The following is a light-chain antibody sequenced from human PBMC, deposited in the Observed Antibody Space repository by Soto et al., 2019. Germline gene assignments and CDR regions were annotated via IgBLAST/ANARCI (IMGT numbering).Light chain of an antibody. J-gene: IGKJ2*01. Sequence: EIVLTQYPDTLSLSPGERVTLSCRASQSVSSSYLAWYQGKPGQAPRLLIYGASSRATGIPDRFSGSGSGTDFTLTISRLEPEDFAVYYCQQYGSSPYTLGQGTKVDIK. CDR2: GAS. V-gene: IGKV3-20*01. CDR1: QSVSSSY. CDR3: QQYGSSPYT.